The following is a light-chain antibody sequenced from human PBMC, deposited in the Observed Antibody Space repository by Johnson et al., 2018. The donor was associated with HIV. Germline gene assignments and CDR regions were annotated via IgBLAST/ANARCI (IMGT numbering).Light chain of an antibody. J-gene: IGLJ1*01. V-gene: IGLV1-51*01. CDR3: GTWDSSLRGV. Sequence: QSVLTQSPSVSAAPGQKVTISCSGSSSNIGSNYVSWYQQLPGTAPKLLIYDNNKRPSGIPDRFSGSKSGTSATLGITGLQTGDEADYYCGTWDSSLRGVFGTGTKVTVL. CDR1: SSNIGSNY. CDR2: DNN.